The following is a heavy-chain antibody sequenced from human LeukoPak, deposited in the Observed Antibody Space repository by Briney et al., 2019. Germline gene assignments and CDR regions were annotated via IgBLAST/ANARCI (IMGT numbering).Heavy chain of an antibody. CDR1: GYTFTGYY. Sequence: APVKVSCKASGYTFTGYYMHWVRQAPGQGLEWMGRINPNSGGTSYAQKFQGRVTMTRDTSISTAYMELSRLRSDDTAVYYCARDPETYYYDSSGYYPFDYWGQGTLVTVSS. V-gene: IGHV1-2*06. CDR3: ARDPETYYYDSSGYYPFDY. CDR2: INPNSGGT. J-gene: IGHJ4*02. D-gene: IGHD3-22*01.